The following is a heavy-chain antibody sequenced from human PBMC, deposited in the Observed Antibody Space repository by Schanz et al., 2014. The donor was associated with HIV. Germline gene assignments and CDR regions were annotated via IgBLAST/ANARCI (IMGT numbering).Heavy chain of an antibody. CDR2: MNPNSGNT. D-gene: IGHD1-26*01. CDR3: ASLVGATGLELDY. V-gene: IGHV1-8*02. Sequence: QVQLVQSGAEVKKPGASVEVSCEASGYTFSAYDINWVRQATGQGLEWMGWMNPNSGNTGYAQKFQGRVTMTRNTSISTAYMELSSLRSEDTAVYYCASLVGATGLELDYWGQGTLVTVSS. J-gene: IGHJ4*02. CDR1: GYTFSAYD.